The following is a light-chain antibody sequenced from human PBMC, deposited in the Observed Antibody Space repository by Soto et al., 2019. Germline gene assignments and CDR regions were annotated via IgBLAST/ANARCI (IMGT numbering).Light chain of an antibody. CDR3: QQYNEWPIT. CDR2: GTS. CDR1: QSVRDN. Sequence: TLSVSPGERATLSCRASQSVRDNLAWYQQKPGQAPRLLIYGTSIRSTNLPARFSGSGSETEFTLTIGSLQSEDFAVYYCQQYNEWPITFGGGTKVDIK. V-gene: IGKV3-15*01. J-gene: IGKJ4*01.